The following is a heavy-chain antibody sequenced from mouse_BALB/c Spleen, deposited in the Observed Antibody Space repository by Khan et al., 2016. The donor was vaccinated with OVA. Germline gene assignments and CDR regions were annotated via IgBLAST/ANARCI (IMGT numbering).Heavy chain of an antibody. D-gene: IGHD1-1*01. CDR2: FNPCSGTT. J-gene: IGHJ4*01. Sequence: VQLQQSGAELVSPGTSAKMSCKVAGYTSTNSWTGWLMQRPGHGPEWSGDFNPCSGTTNYNEKFKGKATLTADTSSNTASMQLSSLTTDVSAIYSSVRPYYYGSSYATMDDWGQGTSVTVSS. V-gene: IGHV1-63*02. CDR3: VRPYYYGSSYATMDD. CDR1: GYTSTNSW.